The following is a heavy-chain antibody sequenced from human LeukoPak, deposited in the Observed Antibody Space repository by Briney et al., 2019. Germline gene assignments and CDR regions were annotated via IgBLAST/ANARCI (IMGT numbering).Heavy chain of an antibody. D-gene: IGHD3-9*01. CDR2: IYHGGST. CDR1: GYSISSGYY. V-gene: IGHV4-38-2*01. CDR3: ARVIRYFDWLLDYYFDY. J-gene: IGHJ4*02. Sequence: SETLSLTCAVSGYSISSGYYWGWIRQPPGKGLEWIGSIYHGGSTYYNPSLKSRVTISVDTSKNQFSLKLSSVTAADTAVYYCARVIRYFDWLLDYYFDYRGQGTLVTVSS.